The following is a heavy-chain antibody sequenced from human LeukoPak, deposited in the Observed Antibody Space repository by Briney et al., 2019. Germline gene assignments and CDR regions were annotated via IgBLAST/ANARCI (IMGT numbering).Heavy chain of an antibody. Sequence: GGSLRLSCAASGFTFSDYYMSWIRQAPGKGLEWVSYISGSGSSIHYADSVKGRFTISRDNDKNSLYLQMNSLRAEDTAVYYCRRDRLIGGLDPWGQGTLVTVSS. J-gene: IGHJ5*02. V-gene: IGHV3-11*04. CDR1: GFTFSDYY. CDR3: RRDRLIGGLDP. D-gene: IGHD3-3*01. CDR2: ISGSGSSI.